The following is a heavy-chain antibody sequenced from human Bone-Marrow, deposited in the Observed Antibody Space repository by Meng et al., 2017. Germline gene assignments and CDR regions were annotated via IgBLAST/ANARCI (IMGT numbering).Heavy chain of an antibody. Sequence: GESLKISCKGSGYSFTSYWIGWVRQMPGKGLEWMGIIYPGDSDTRYSPSFQGQVTISADKSIGTAYLQWSSLKASDTAMYYCARSHGATYYYDSSGYYLDAFDIWGQGTMVTVSS. D-gene: IGHD3-22*01. CDR3: ARSHGATYYYDSSGYYLDAFDI. CDR1: GYSFTSYW. CDR2: IYPGDSDT. V-gene: IGHV5-51*01. J-gene: IGHJ3*02.